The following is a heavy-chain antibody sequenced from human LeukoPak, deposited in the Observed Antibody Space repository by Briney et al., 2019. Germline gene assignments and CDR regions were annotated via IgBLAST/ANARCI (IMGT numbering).Heavy chain of an antibody. CDR3: ARDYDILTGLDY. CDR2: INPNSGGT. J-gene: IGHJ4*02. CDR1: GYTFTDYY. D-gene: IGHD3-9*01. V-gene: IGHV1-2*02. Sequence: ASVKVSCKASGYTFTDYYMHWVRQAPGQGLEWMGWINPNSGGTNYAQKFQGRVTMTRDTSISTAYMELSRLRSDDTAVYYCARDYDILTGLDYWGQGTLVTVSS.